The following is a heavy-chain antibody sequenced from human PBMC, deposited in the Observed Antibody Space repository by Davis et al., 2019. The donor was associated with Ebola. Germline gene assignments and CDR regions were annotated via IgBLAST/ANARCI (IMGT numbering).Heavy chain of an antibody. J-gene: IGHJ3*02. CDR1: GYTFTSYA. V-gene: IGHV1-3*01. CDR2: INAGNGNT. Sequence: ASVRVSCKASGYTFTSYAMHWVRQAPGQRLEWMGWINAGNGNTKYSQKFQGRVTITRDTSASTAYMELSSLRSEDTAVYYCARDRYSGYDFYDAFDIWGQGTMVTVSS. CDR3: ARDRYSGYDFYDAFDI. D-gene: IGHD5-12*01.